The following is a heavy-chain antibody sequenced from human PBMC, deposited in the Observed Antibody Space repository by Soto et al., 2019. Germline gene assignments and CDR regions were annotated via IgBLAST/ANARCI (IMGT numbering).Heavy chain of an antibody. D-gene: IGHD4-4*01. Sequence: GESLKISCAASGSSFPKYPMHWVRQTPDKGLEWVAVISHDGVTKNSADSVKGRFSISRDNSRNTLYLEMNSLRTEDTAMYYCARGGYSSSWERRHPCGQGSLVTVSS. CDR2: ISHDGVTK. CDR3: ARGGYSSSWERRHP. CDR1: GSSFPKYP. J-gene: IGHJ5*02. V-gene: IGHV3-30-3*01.